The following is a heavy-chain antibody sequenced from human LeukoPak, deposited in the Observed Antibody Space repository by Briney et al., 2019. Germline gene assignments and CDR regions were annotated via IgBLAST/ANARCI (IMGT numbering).Heavy chain of an antibody. Sequence: PGGSLRLSCAASGFTFSSYWMSWVRQAPGKGLEWVANIKQDGSEKYYVDSVKGRFTISRDNAKNSLYLQMNSLRAEDTAVYYCARVDCSSTSCHFDYWGQGTLVTVSS. CDR2: IKQDGSEK. V-gene: IGHV3-7*01. J-gene: IGHJ4*02. CDR3: ARVDCSSTSCHFDY. CDR1: GFTFSSYW. D-gene: IGHD2-2*01.